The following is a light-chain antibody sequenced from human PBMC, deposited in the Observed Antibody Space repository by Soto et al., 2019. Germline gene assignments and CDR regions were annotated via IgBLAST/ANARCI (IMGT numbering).Light chain of an antibody. J-gene: IGLJ2*01. V-gene: IGLV2-14*01. CDR1: SSDVGTYNH. Sequence: QSVLTQPASVSGSPGQSITISCTGTSSDVGTYNHVSWYQQHPGKVPKLMIYDVSNRPSGVSNRFSGSKSGNTASLTISGLQAEDEADYYCSSYTSSTTRVFGGGTKLTVL. CDR2: DVS. CDR3: SSYTSSTTRV.